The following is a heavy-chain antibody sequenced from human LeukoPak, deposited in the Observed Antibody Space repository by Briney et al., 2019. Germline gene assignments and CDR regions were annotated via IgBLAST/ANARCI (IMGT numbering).Heavy chain of an antibody. Sequence: ASVKVSCKASGYTFTGYYMHWVRQAPGQGLKWMGWINPNSGGTNYAQKFQGRVTMTRDTSISTAYMELSRLRSDDTAVYYCARDSTYTAMVTGLYYYGMDVWGQGTTVTVSS. CDR1: GYTFTGYY. D-gene: IGHD5-18*01. CDR3: ARDSTYTAMVTGLYYYGMDV. V-gene: IGHV1-2*02. CDR2: INPNSGGT. J-gene: IGHJ6*02.